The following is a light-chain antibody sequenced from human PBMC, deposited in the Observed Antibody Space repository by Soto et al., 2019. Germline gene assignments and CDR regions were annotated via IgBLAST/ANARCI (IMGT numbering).Light chain of an antibody. V-gene: IGKV1D-12*01. CDR1: QGIGTW. CDR3: QQTNSFPIT. CDR2: GAS. Sequence: DVQVTQSPSFVSASVEDRVTITCRASQGIGTWLAWYQQKPGAAPNLLISGASNLESGVPARFSGSGLGTHFTFTIVSLQPEDSATYYCQQTNSFPITFGQGTRLEI. J-gene: IGKJ5*01.